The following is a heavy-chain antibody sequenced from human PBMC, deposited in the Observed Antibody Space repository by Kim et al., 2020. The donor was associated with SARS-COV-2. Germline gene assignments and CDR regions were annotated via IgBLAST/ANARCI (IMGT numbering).Heavy chain of an antibody. V-gene: IGHV4-39*07. D-gene: IGHD3-3*01. Sequence: SETLSLTCTVSGGSISSSSYYWGWIRQPPGKGLEWIGSIYYSGSTYYNPSLKSRVTISVDTSKNQFSLKLSSVTAADTAVYYCARSLNWSGYSPRQAGWDWRQGTLVTVSS. CDR3: ARSLNWSGYSPRQAGWD. J-gene: IGHJ4*02. CDR1: GGSISSSSYY. CDR2: IYYSGST.